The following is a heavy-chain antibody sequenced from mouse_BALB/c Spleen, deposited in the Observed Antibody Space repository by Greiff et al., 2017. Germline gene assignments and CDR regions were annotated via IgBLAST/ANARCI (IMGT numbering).Heavy chain of an antibody. J-gene: IGHJ4*01. V-gene: IGHV1-67*01. CDR2: ISTYYGNT. CDR1: SYTFTDYA. Sequence: VQLQQSGPELVRPGVSVKISCKGSSYTFTDYAMHWVKQSHAKSLEWIGVISTYYGNTNYNQKFKGKATMTVDKSSSTAYMELARLTSEDSAVYYCARSRVSDGNYPYYAMDYWGQGTSVTVSS. D-gene: IGHD2-1*01. CDR3: ARSRVSDGNYPYYAMDY.